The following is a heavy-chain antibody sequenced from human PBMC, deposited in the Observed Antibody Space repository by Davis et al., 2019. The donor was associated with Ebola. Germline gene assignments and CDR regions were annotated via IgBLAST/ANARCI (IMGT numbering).Heavy chain of an antibody. CDR2: ISYDGSNK. CDR1: GFTFSSYA. Sequence: GGSLRLSCAASGFTFSSYAMHWVRQAPGKGLEWVAVISYDGSNKYYADSVKGRFTISRDNSKNTLYLQMNSLKNEDTAVYYCSTDPGIVTTFGGVIRYYGMDVWGQGTTVTVSS. J-gene: IGHJ6*02. V-gene: IGHV3-30*04. D-gene: IGHD3-16*02. CDR3: STDPGIVTTFGGVIRYYGMDV.